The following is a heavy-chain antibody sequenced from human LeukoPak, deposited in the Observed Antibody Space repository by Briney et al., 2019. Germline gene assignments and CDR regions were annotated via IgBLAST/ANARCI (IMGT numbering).Heavy chain of an antibody. Sequence: PGGSLRLSCAASGFTFSSFGMSWARQVPGKGLEWVSGISNSADRTYYADHVRGRFTISRDNSKNTVVLQMNSLTVEDSAVYYCAKGTSTMANRPTDNWGQGTLVTVSS. V-gene: IGHV3-23*01. J-gene: IGHJ4*02. CDR2: ISNSADRT. CDR3: AKGTSTMANRPTDN. D-gene: IGHD5/OR15-5a*01. CDR1: GFTFSSFG.